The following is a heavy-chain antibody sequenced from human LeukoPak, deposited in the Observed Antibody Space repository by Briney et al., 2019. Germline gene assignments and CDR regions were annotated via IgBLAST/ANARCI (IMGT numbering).Heavy chain of an antibody. CDR1: GFTFGDYA. CDR2: ISSSSSYI. Sequence: PGGSLRLSCTGSGFTFGDYAMTWVRQAPGKGLEWVSSISSSSSYIYYADSVKGRFTFSRDNAKNPLYLQMNSLRAEDTAVYYCAELGITMIGGVWGKGTTVTISS. V-gene: IGHV3-21*01. CDR3: AELGITMIGGV. J-gene: IGHJ6*04. D-gene: IGHD3-10*02.